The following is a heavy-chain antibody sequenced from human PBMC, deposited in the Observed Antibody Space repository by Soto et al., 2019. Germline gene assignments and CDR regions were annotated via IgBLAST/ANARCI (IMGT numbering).Heavy chain of an antibody. CDR3: TKGYQGQQLVDAFEI. J-gene: IGHJ3*02. CDR1: GFTFDDYA. Sequence: EVQLVESGGGLVQPGRSLRLSCAASGFTFDDYAMHWVRQAPGKGLEWVSGISRNSGSIGYADSVKGRFTISRDNARNSLYLQMNRLRAEDTALYYCTKGYQGQQLVDAFEIWGQGTMVTVSS. V-gene: IGHV3-9*01. CDR2: ISRNSGSI. D-gene: IGHD6-13*01.